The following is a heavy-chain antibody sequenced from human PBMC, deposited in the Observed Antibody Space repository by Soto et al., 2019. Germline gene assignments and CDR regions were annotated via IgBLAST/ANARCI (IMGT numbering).Heavy chain of an antibody. D-gene: IGHD2-15*01. CDR3: ARVALRVVAATTAFDY. Sequence: EVQVVESGGGLVQPGGSLRLSCAASGFTFSDHYMDWVRQAPGKGLEWVGRIRNRANSYTTAFAASVKGRFALSSDDSKNSVDLQMNSLKTEDTAVYYCARVALRVVAATTAFDYWGQGTLVTVSS. V-gene: IGHV3-72*01. CDR2: IRNRANSYTT. CDR1: GFTFSDHY. J-gene: IGHJ4*02.